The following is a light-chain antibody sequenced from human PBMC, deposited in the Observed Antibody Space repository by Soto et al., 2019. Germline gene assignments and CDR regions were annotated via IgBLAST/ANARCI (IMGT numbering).Light chain of an antibody. CDR2: GVS. Sequence: EIVMTQSPATLSVSPGERATLSCRASQSVSSKLAWFQQKPGQAPSLLIYGVSTRATGVPVRFSGSGSGTEFTLTINSLQSEDSAVYYCQQYNNWPHTFGQGTKLEIK. V-gene: IGKV3-15*01. J-gene: IGKJ2*01. CDR1: QSVSSK. CDR3: QQYNNWPHT.